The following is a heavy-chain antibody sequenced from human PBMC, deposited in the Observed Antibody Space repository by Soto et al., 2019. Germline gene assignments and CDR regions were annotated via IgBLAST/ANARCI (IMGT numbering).Heavy chain of an antibody. CDR3: TTDALRFLEWFSY. V-gene: IGHV3-15*01. J-gene: IGHJ4*02. CDR1: GFTLSKAW. CDR2: IKSDSDGGTT. D-gene: IGHD3-3*01. Sequence: EVQLVESGGGLVKPGGSRRLSCVTSGFTLSKAWMSWVRQAPGKGLEWVGRIKSDSDGGTTDYAASVKGRFTISRDDSKNTVYLQMNSLKTEDTAVYYCTTDALRFLEWFSYWGQGTLVTVSS.